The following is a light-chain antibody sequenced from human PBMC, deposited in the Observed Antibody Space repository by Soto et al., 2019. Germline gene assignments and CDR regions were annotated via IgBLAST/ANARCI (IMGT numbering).Light chain of an antibody. CDR3: SSYTSSSTRGYV. CDR1: SSDVGGYNY. V-gene: IGLV2-14*01. J-gene: IGLJ1*01. Sequence: QSALTQPASVSGSPGQSITISCTGTSSDVGGYNYVSWYQQHPGKAPKLMIYEVSNRPSGVSNRFSGSKSGNTASLTISGLQAEDEADYYCSSYTSSSTRGYVFETGTKLTVL. CDR2: EVS.